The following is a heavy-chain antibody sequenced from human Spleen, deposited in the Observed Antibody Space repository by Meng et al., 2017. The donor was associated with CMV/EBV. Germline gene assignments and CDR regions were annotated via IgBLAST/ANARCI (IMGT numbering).Heavy chain of an antibody. V-gene: IGHV1-2*02. CDR1: GYTFTGYY. J-gene: IGHJ4*02. Sequence: ASVKVSCKASGYTFTGYYMHWVRQAPGQGLEWMGWINPNSGGTNYAQKFQGRVTMTRDTSISTAYMELSRLRSDDTAVYYCVTYQYDSGWTEDSWGQGTLVTVSS. CDR2: INPNSGGT. CDR3: VTYQYDSGWTEDS. D-gene: IGHD3-16*01.